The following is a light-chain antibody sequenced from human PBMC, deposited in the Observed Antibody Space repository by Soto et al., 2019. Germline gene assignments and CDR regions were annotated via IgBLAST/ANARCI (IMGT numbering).Light chain of an antibody. CDR2: KAS. V-gene: IGKV1-5*03. J-gene: IGKJ1*01. CDR3: QQSYSTPLT. CDR1: QTISSW. Sequence: DIQLTQSPSFLSASVGDRVTITCLASQTISSWLAWYQQKPGKAPKLLIYKASTLKSGVPSRFSGSGSGTEFTLTISSLQPEDFATYYCQQSYSTPLTFGQGTKVDIK.